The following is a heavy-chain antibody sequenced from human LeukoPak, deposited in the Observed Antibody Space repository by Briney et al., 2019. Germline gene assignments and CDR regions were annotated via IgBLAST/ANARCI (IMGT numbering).Heavy chain of an antibody. CDR2: TSSSSSYI. CDR1: GFTFSSYS. Sequence: PGGSLRLSCAASGFTFSSYSMNWVRQAPGKGLEWVSSTSSSSSYIYYADSVKGRFTISRDNAKNSLYLQMNSLRAEDTAVYYCARANSRIGGSRFDYWGQGTLVTVSS. J-gene: IGHJ4*02. CDR3: ARANSRIGGSRFDY. V-gene: IGHV3-21*01. D-gene: IGHD2-15*01.